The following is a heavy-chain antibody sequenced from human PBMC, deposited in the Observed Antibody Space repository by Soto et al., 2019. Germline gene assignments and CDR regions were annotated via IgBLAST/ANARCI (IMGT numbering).Heavy chain of an antibody. J-gene: IGHJ3*02. CDR1: GGSISSGDYY. CDR3: ARDQGNYGRGAFDI. V-gene: IGHV4-30-4*01. CDR2: IYYSGST. Sequence: SETLSLTCTVSGGSISSGDYYWSWIRQPPGKGLEWIGYIYYSGSTYYNPSLKSRVTISVDTSKNQFSLKLSSATAADTAVYYCARDQGNYGRGAFDIWGQGTMVTVPS. D-gene: IGHD3-16*01.